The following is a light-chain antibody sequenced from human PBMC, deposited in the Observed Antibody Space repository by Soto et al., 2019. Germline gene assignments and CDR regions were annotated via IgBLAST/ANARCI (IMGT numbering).Light chain of an antibody. J-gene: IGKJ1*01. Sequence: DIQMTQSPSSLSASVGDRATITCRASQGISTYLAWYQQKPGTVPKLLIFAASTLQSGVPSRFSGSGSGTDFTLTISSLQPEDVATYYCQNYNGAPWTFGQGTKVEIK. CDR1: QGISTY. CDR2: AAS. CDR3: QNYNGAPWT. V-gene: IGKV1-27*01.